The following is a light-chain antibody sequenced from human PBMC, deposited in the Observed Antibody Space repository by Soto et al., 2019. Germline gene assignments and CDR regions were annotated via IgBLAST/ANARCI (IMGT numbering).Light chain of an antibody. CDR1: SSNIGNNY. V-gene: IGLV1-51*02. Sequence: QSVLTQPPSVSAAPGQTVTISCSGTSSNIGNNYVSWYQQLPGTAPKLLIYENNKRPSGIPARFSGSKSGTSATLGITGLQTGDEADYYCGTWDSSLRSRVFGGGTKLTVL. J-gene: IGLJ2*01. CDR2: ENN. CDR3: GTWDSSLRSRV.